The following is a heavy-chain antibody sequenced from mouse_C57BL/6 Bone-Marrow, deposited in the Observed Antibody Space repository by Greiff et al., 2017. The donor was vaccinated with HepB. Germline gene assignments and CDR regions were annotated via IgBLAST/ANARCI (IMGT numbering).Heavy chain of an antibody. CDR2: ISDGGSYT. CDR3: ARGYFDY. CDR1: GFTFSSYA. Sequence: EVMLVESGGGLVKPGGSLKLSCAASGFTFSSYAMSWVRQTPEKRLEWVATISDGGSYTYYPDNVKGRFTISRDNAKNNLYLQMSHLKSEDTAMYYCARGYFDYWGQGTTLTVSS. V-gene: IGHV5-4*03. J-gene: IGHJ2*01.